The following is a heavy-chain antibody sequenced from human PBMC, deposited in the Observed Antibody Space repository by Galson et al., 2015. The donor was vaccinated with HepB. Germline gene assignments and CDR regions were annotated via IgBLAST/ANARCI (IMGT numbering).Heavy chain of an antibody. CDR3: ARDWTSSGWYLDY. CDR2: INWNSGTI. J-gene: IGHJ4*02. V-gene: IGHV3-9*01. Sequence: SLRLSCAASGFNFNDYGMHWVRQAPGKGLEWVSGINWNSGTIVYADSVKGRFTISRDNAENSLYLQMNSLRAEDTAVYYCARDWTSSGWYLDYWGQGTLVTVSS. CDR1: GFNFNDYG. D-gene: IGHD6-19*01.